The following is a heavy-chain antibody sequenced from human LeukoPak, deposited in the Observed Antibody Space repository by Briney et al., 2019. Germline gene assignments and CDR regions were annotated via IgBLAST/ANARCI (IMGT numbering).Heavy chain of an antibody. CDR3: ARGRRAAAGPGDY. J-gene: IGHJ4*02. Sequence: GSLRLSCAASGFTVSSNYMSWIRQPPGKGLEWIGEINHSGSTNYNPSLKSRVTISVDTSKNQFSLKLSSVTAADTAVYYCARGRRAAAGPGDYWGQGTLVTVSS. CDR2: INHSGST. V-gene: IGHV4-34*01. CDR1: GFTVSSNY. D-gene: IGHD6-13*01.